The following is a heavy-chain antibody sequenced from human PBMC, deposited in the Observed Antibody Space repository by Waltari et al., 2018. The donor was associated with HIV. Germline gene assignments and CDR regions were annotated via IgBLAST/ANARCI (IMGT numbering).Heavy chain of an antibody. CDR2: ISNDGSKK. J-gene: IGHJ4*02. Sequence: QVRLVGSGGGVVQPGKSLRLSCAAPGLPFSNFGLHWVRQAPGKGMEWVALISNDGSKKYYADSVKGRFTISRANSKNTLYLQMNSLRPDDTAVYYCVRALGDYWGQGTLATISS. V-gene: IGHV3-30*19. D-gene: IGHD7-27*01. CDR1: GLPFSNFG. CDR3: VRALGDY.